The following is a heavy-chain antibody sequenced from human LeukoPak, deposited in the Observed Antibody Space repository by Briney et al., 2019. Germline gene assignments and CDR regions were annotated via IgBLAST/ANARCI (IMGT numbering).Heavy chain of an antibody. Sequence: GGSLRLSCAASGFTFNSYWMSWVRQAPGRGLEWVANIKEDGSEKFYVDSVKGRFTISRDNAKNSLFLQMTSLRAEDTALYYCAPEVWELQGASDIWGQGTMVTVSS. D-gene: IGHD1-26*01. J-gene: IGHJ3*02. CDR3: APEVWELQGASDI. CDR1: GFTFNSYW. CDR2: IKEDGSEK. V-gene: IGHV3-7*01.